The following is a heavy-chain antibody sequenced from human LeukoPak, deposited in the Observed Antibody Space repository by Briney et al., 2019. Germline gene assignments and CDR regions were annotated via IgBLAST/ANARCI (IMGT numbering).Heavy chain of an antibody. J-gene: IGHJ4*02. CDR3: ATDLHFGYCTATSCANY. CDR1: GFTFISSW. D-gene: IGHD2-2*03. CDR2: IRSTPDGGAT. Sequence: GGSLRLSCAASGFTFISSWMTWFRQAPGKGLEWVGRIRSTPDGGATDYAAPVKGRFTISRDDSKNTLYLQMSSLRTEDTAVYYCATDLHFGYCTATSCANYWGQGTLVTVSS. V-gene: IGHV3-15*01.